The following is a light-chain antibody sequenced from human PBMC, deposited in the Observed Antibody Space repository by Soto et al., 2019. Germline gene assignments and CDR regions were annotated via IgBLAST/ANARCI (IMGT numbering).Light chain of an antibody. CDR2: DVS. CDR3: CSHAGTYIFV. V-gene: IGLV2-11*01. J-gene: IGLJ1*01. CDR1: SSDVGGYNY. Sequence: QSVMTQPRSVSGSPGQSVTISCTGTSSDVGGYNYVSWYQQHPGKAPKLMIYDVSKRPSGVPDRFSGFKSGNTASLTISGLQVEDEADYSSCSHAGTYIFVFGPGTKVT.